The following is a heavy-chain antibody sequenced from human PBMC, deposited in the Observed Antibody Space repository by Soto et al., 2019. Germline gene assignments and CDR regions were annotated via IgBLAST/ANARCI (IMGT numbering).Heavy chain of an antibody. CDR1: GFTFSSYW. V-gene: IGHV3-74*01. D-gene: IGHD3-22*01. CDR3: ARARGYSSGYYYEYDAFDI. CDR2: INSDGSST. J-gene: IGHJ3*02. Sequence: VGSLRLSCAASGFTFSSYWMHWVRQAPGKGLVWVSRINSDGSSTSYADSVKGRFTISRDNAKNTLYLQMNSLRAEDTAVYYCARARGYSSGYYYEYDAFDIWGQGTMVTVSS.